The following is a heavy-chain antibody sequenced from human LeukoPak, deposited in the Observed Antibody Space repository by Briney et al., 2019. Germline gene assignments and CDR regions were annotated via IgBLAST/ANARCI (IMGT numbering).Heavy chain of an antibody. CDR2: ISSSSSYI. D-gene: IGHD1-26*01. Sequence: GGSLRLSCAASGFTFSSYSMNWVRQAPGKGLEWVSSISSSSSYIYYADSVKGRFTISRDNAKNSLYLQMNSLRAEDTAVYYCAAGNIVGANYYYYGMDVWGHGTTVTVSS. CDR1: GFTFSSYS. J-gene: IGHJ6*02. CDR3: AAGNIVGANYYYYGMDV. V-gene: IGHV3-21*01.